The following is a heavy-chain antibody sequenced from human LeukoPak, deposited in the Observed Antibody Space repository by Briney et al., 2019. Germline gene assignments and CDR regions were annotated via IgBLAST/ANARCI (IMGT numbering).Heavy chain of an antibody. CDR2: IGTAGDT. D-gene: IGHD5-24*01. J-gene: IGHJ4*02. CDR3: ARIEMATIEDYFDY. V-gene: IGHV3-13*01. Sequence: GGSLRLSCAASGFTFSSYDTHWVRQAPGKGLEWLSAIGTAGDTYYPGSVKGRFTISRENAKNSLYLQMNSLRAGDTAVYYCARIEMATIEDYFDYWGQGTLVTVSS. CDR1: GFTFSSYD.